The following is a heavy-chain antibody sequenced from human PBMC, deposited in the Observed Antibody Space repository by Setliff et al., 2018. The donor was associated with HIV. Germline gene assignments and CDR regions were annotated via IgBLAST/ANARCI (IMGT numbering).Heavy chain of an antibody. CDR1: RSTFNSHT. V-gene: IGHV1-69*02. CDR2: IIPILGVA. CDR3: VRGVQSPPHYSYYYMDV. Sequence: SVKVSCKASRSTFNSHTINWVRQAPGQGLDWMGRIIPILGVANYAQRFQGKVTSTADKSTSTAYMELTSLRFDDTAMYYCVRGVQSPPHYSYYYMDVWGEGTMVTVSS. J-gene: IGHJ6*03. D-gene: IGHD3-3*01.